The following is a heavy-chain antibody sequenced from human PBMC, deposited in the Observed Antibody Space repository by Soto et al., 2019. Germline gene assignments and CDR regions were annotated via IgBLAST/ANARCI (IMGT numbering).Heavy chain of an antibody. V-gene: IGHV4-34*01. CDR3: ARDIITVIGGEIYYYFGMDV. J-gene: IGHJ6*02. D-gene: IGHD3-22*01. Sequence: LSLTCAVHGGSFREYYWSWLRQPPGKGLEWIGEINQSGTTHYNPSLKRRINISIDTSKNQFSLNLTSVTAADTATYYCARDIITVIGGEIYYYFGMDVWGQGTTVTVSS. CDR1: GGSFREYY. CDR2: INQSGTT.